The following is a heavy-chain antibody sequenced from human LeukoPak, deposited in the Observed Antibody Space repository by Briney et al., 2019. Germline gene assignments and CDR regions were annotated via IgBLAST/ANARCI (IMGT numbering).Heavy chain of an antibody. CDR1: GGSISSYY. Sequence: SETLSLTCTVSGGSISSYYWSWIRQPPGKGLEWIGYIYYSGSTNYNPSLKSRVTISVDTSKNQFSLKLSSVTAADTAIYYCAKTTTRSYYYDHTGSNLFDTWGQGTLVTVSS. V-gene: IGHV4-59*08. CDR2: IYYSGST. D-gene: IGHD3-22*01. CDR3: AKTTTRSYYYDHTGSNLFDT. J-gene: IGHJ5*02.